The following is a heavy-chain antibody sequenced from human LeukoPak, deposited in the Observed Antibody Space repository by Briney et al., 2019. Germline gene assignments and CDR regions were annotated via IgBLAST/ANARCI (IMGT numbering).Heavy chain of an antibody. D-gene: IGHD6-13*01. CDR3: ARVSSSSSMYGMDV. V-gene: IGHV1-69*04. CDR2: IIPILGIA. J-gene: IGHJ6*02. CDR1: GGTFSSYA. Sequence: ASVKVSCKASGGTFSSYAISWVRQAPGQGLEWMGRIIPILGIANYAQKFQGRVTITADKSTSTAYMELSSLRSDDTAVYYCARVSSSSSMYGMDVWGQGTTVTVSS.